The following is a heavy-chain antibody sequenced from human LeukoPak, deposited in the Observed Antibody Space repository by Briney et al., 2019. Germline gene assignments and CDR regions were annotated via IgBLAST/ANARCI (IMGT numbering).Heavy chain of an antibody. Sequence: GGSLRLSCAASGFTFSSYGMHWVRQAPGKGLEWVAVISYEGSNKYYADSVKGRFTISRDNSKNTLFLQMNSLRAEDTAVYHCAKHSQWLGHLEYWGQGTLVTVSS. CDR1: GFTFSSYG. CDR3: AKHSQWLGHLEY. V-gene: IGHV3-30*18. J-gene: IGHJ4*02. CDR2: ISYEGSNK. D-gene: IGHD6-19*01.